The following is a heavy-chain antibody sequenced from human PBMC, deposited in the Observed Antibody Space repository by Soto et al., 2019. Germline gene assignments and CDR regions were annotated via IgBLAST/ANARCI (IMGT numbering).Heavy chain of an antibody. D-gene: IGHD2-15*01. CDR3: ARHVRGSTYFDY. V-gene: IGHV4-59*08. J-gene: IGHJ4*02. CDR1: GGSISRYY. CDR2: IYYSGST. Sequence: SETLSLTCTVSGGSISRYYWSWIRQPPGKGLEWIGYIYYSGSTNYNPSLKSRVTISVDTSKNQFSLKLSSVTAADTAVYYCARHVRGSTYFDYWGQGTLVTVSS.